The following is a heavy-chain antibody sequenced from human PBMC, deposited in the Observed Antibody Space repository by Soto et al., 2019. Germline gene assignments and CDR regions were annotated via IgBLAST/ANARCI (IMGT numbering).Heavy chain of an antibody. D-gene: IGHD1-26*01. V-gene: IGHV1-8*01. CDR2: MNPNSGNT. CDR1: GYTFTSYD. Sequence: QVQLVQSGAEVKKPGASVKVSCKASGYTFTSYDINWVRQATGQGLEWMGWMNPNSGNTGYAQKFRGXGXMXXNTSISTAYMELSSLRSEDTAVYYCAREKVGANDYWGQGTLVTVSS. J-gene: IGHJ4*02. CDR3: AREKVGANDY.